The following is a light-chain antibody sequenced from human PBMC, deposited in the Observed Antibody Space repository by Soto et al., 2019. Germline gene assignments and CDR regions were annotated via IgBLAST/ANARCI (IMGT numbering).Light chain of an antibody. CDR2: KNN. V-gene: IGLV1-47*01. J-gene: IGLJ3*02. CDR1: SSNIGINF. CDR3: SAWDDSLSGPV. Sequence: QSVLTQPPSASATPGQRVTISCSGSSSNIGINFVYWYQQLPGTAPKLLIYKNNQRPSGVPDRFSGSKSGTSASLAISGLRSEDEADYYCSAWDDSLSGPVFGGMTQLTVL.